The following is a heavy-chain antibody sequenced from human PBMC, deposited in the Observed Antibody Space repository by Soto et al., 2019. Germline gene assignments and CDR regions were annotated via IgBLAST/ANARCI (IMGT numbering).Heavy chain of an antibody. Sequence: EVQLVESGGGLVKPGGSLRLSSAASGFTFSSYSMNWVRQAPGKGLEWVSSISSSSSYIYYADSVKGRFTISRDNAKNSLYLQMNSLRAEDTAVYYCAREPRGSSSWGDAFDIWGQGTMVPVSS. V-gene: IGHV3-21*01. CDR1: GFTFSSYS. CDR3: AREPRGSSSWGDAFDI. CDR2: ISSSSSYI. J-gene: IGHJ3*02. D-gene: IGHD6-13*01.